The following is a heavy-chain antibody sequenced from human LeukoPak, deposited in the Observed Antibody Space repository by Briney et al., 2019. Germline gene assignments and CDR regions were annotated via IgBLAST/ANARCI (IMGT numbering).Heavy chain of an antibody. CDR1: GYTFTSYY. CDR2: INPRGGSA. J-gene: IGHJ4*02. V-gene: IGHV1-46*01. D-gene: IGHD3-10*01. CDR3: ARDYHGSGSLTTFDY. Sequence: ASVTVSCKASGYTFTSYYMHWVRQAPGQGLEWMGIINPRGGSASSAQKFQGRVTLTRDTSTSTVYMELSRLRSEDTALYYCARDYHGSGSLTTFDYWGQGTLVTVSS.